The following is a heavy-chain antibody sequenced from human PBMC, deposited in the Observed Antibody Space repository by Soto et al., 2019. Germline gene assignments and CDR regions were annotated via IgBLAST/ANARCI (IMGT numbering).Heavy chain of an antibody. CDR1: GFTFTSSA. J-gene: IGHJ6*03. Sequence: SVKVSCKASGFTFTSSAMQWVRQARGQRLEWIGWIVVGSGNTNYAQKFQERVTITRDMSTSTAYMELSSLRSEDTAVYYCAADRGGYCSSTSCYPTSYYYYYMDVWGKGTTVTVS. CDR3: AADRGGYCSSTSCYPTSYYYYYMDV. D-gene: IGHD2-2*01. CDR2: IVVGSGNT. V-gene: IGHV1-58*02.